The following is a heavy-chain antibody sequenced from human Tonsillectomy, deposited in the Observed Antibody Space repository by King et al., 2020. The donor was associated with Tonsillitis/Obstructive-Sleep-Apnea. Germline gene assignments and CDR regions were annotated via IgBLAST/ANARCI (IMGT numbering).Heavy chain of an antibody. V-gene: IGHV5-51*01. D-gene: IGHD2-15*01. CDR3: ARHEGALGYGSGGSCPPWFDP. CDR1: GYTFTTYW. Sequence: QLVQSGAEVKKPGESLKISCKASGYTFTTYWIGWVRQMPGKGLEWMGIIYPADSDTRYSPSFQGQVTISADKSISTAYLQWSRLKASDAAMYYCARHEGALGYGSGGSCPPWFDPWGQGTLVTVSS. J-gene: IGHJ5*02. CDR2: IYPADSDT.